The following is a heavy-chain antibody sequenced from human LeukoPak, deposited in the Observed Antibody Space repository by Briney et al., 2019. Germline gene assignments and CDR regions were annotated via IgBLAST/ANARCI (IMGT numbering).Heavy chain of an antibody. Sequence: GGSLRLSCAASGFTFSGSAMHWVRQASGKGLEWVGRIRSKANSYATTYAASVKGRFTISRDDSKNTAYLQMTSLKTEDTAVYYCTSGLSVLRSTNTPVDYWGQGTLVTVSS. D-gene: IGHD4-17*01. CDR1: GFTFSGSA. V-gene: IGHV3-73*01. CDR2: IRSKANSYAT. CDR3: TSGLSVLRSTNTPVDY. J-gene: IGHJ4*02.